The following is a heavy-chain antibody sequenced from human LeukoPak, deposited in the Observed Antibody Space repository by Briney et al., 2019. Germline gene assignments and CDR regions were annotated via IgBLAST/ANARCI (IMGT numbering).Heavy chain of an antibody. D-gene: IGHD1-7*01. Sequence: PGGSLRLSCTASGFTFSRYSMHWVRQAPGKGLEWVAVISYDGTNKYHADSVKGRFSISRDNSKNTQYLQMKGLRAEDTAVHYCARDSVWQLDLSPDDAFDIWGQGTMVTVSS. CDR1: GFTFSRYS. CDR3: ARDSVWQLDLSPDDAFDI. CDR2: ISYDGTNK. J-gene: IGHJ3*02. V-gene: IGHV3-30*04.